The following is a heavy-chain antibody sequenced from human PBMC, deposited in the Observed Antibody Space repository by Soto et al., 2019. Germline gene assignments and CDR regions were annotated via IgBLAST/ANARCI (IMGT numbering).Heavy chain of an antibody. Sequence: GGSLRLSCAASGFTFSSYGMHWVRQAPGKALEWVAVISYDGSNKYYADSVKGRFTISRDNSKNTLYLHMNSLRAEDTAVYYCAKDWVSSGGGIFFFSPGLSAPNPPSFWGQGSTVPVSS. V-gene: IGHV3-30*18. CDR2: ISYDGSNK. J-gene: IGHJ6*02. CDR3: AKDWVSSGGGIFFFSPGLSAPNPPSF. CDR1: GFTFSSYG. D-gene: IGHD3-9*01.